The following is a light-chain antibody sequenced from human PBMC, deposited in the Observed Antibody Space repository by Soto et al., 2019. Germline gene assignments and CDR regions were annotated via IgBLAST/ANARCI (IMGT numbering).Light chain of an antibody. Sequence: DIQMTQSPSSLSASVGDRVTITCRATQSISSYLNWYQQKPGKAPKLLIYAASSFQSGVPSRYRASGSATDFTLAISSLQPEVFATYYCQQSYSTPFTFGPGTKVDIK. V-gene: IGKV1-39*01. J-gene: IGKJ3*01. CDR3: QQSYSTPFT. CDR1: QSISSY. CDR2: AAS.